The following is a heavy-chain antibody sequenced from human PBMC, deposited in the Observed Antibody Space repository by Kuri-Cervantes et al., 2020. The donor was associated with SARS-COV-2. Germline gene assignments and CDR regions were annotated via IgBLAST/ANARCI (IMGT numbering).Heavy chain of an antibody. CDR3: VNEAEDDY. D-gene: IGHD6-19*01. V-gene: IGHV3-64D*06. Sequence: GESLKISCAASGFTFSSYAMSWVRQAPGKGLEYVSAISSNGGSTYYADSVKGRFTISRDNSKNTLYLQMSSLRAEDTAVYYSVNEAEDDYWGQGTRVTGSS. CDR1: GFTFSSYA. J-gene: IGHJ4*02. CDR2: ISSNGGST.